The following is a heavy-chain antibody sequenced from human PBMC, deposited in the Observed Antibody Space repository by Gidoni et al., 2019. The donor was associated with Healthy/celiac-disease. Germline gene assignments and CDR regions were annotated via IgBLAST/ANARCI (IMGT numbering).Heavy chain of an antibody. J-gene: IGHJ4*02. V-gene: IGHV3-66*01. D-gene: IGHD6-19*01. CDR2: IYRGGST. Sequence: EVQLVESGGGLVQPGGSLRLSCAASGFPVSSNYMSWVRQAPGKGLEWVSVIYRGGSTYYADSVKGRFTISRDNSKNTLYLQMNSLRAEDTAVYYCARDGIAVAGGSDYWGQGTLVTVSS. CDR3: ARDGIAVAGGSDY. CDR1: GFPVSSNY.